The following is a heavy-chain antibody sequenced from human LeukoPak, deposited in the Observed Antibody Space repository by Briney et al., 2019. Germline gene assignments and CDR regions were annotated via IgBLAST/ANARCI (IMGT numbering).Heavy chain of an antibody. V-gene: IGHV4-39*07. Sequence: SETLSLTCTVSGGSISSSSYYWGWIRQPPGKGLEWIGSIYYSGSTYYNPSLKSRVTISVDTSKNQFSLRLSSVTAADTAVYYCARGSIDYYYYYMDVWGKGTTVTVSS. CDR2: IYYSGST. CDR1: GGSISSSSYY. CDR3: ARGSIDYYYYYMDV. J-gene: IGHJ6*03.